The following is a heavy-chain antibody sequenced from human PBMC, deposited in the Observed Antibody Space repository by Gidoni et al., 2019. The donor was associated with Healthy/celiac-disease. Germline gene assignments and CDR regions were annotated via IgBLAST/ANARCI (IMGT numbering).Heavy chain of an antibody. CDR2: IKSKTDGGTT. J-gene: IGHJ4*02. Sequence: EVQLVESGGGLVKPGGSLSLSCAASGFTFRNAWMRWFRQAPGKGLEWVGRIKSKTDGGTTDYAAPVKGRFTISRDDSKNTLYLQMNSLKTEDTAVYYCTTDFAGYCSGGSCYVSDYWGQGTLVTVSS. D-gene: IGHD2-15*01. CDR3: TTDFAGYCSGGSCYVSDY. V-gene: IGHV3-15*01. CDR1: GFTFRNAW.